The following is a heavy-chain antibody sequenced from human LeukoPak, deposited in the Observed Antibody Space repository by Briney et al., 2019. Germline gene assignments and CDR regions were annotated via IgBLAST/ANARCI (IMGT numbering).Heavy chain of an antibody. Sequence: SETLSLTCAVYGGSFSGYYWSWIRQPPGKGLEWIGEINHSGSTNYNPSLKSRVTMSVDTSKNQFSLKLSSVTAADTAVYYCARRVYGSGSYYDYWGQGTLVTVSS. V-gene: IGHV4-34*01. CDR2: INHSGST. CDR3: ARRVYGSGSYYDY. CDR1: GGSFSGYY. D-gene: IGHD3-10*01. J-gene: IGHJ4*02.